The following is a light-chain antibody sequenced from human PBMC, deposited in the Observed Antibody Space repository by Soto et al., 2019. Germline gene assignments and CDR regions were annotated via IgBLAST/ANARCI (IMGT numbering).Light chain of an antibody. CDR1: QSISSY. V-gene: IGKV1-39*01. Sequence: DLQMTQSPSSLSASVGERVTITCRASQSISSYLNWYQQKPGKAPKLLIYAASSLQSGVPSRFSGSGSGTDFTLTISSLQTEDFATYYCQQSYSTPVFTFGPGTKVDIK. J-gene: IGKJ3*01. CDR2: AAS. CDR3: QQSYSTPVFT.